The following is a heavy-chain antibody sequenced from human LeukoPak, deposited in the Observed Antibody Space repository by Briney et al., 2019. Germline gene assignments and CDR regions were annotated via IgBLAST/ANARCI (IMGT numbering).Heavy chain of an antibody. D-gene: IGHD3-22*01. J-gene: IGHJ5*02. Sequence: KPSETLSLTCTVSGGSMSSHYWSWIRQPPGKGLEWIGYVYYSGSTNYSPSLKNRVTISVDRSKNQFSLKLNSVTAADTAVYYCAKHLTNAYYDMIRFDPWGQGTLVTVSS. CDR1: GGSMSSHY. CDR2: VYYSGST. CDR3: AKHLTNAYYDMIRFDP. V-gene: IGHV4-59*11.